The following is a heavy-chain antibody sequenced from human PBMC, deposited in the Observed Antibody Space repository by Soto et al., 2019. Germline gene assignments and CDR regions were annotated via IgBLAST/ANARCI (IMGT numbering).Heavy chain of an antibody. CDR3: AREQKVAAAGTFWFDP. CDR1: GGSISSGDYY. CDR2: IYYSGST. V-gene: IGHV4-31*03. J-gene: IGHJ5*02. Sequence: QVQLQESGPGLVKPSQTLSLTCTVSGGSISSGDYYWNWIRQHPGKGLEWIGYIYYSGSTYYNPSLKSRVTISVDTSKNQFSLKLSSVTAADTAVYYCAREQKVAAAGTFWFDPWGQGTLVTVSS. D-gene: IGHD6-13*01.